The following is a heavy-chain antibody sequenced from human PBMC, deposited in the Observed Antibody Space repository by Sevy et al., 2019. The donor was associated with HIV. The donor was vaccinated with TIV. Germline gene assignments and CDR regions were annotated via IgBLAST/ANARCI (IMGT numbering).Heavy chain of an antibody. CDR2: VYYNGHI. J-gene: IGHJ4*02. D-gene: IGHD1-26*01. CDR3: AGENAWGRDYS. Sequence: SETLSLTCTVSGGSITSLYWNWIRQPPGKGLEWIANVYYNGHINYNPSLKSRVTLSLDTSKNQFSLRLSSVTAADTAMYYCAGENAWGRDYSWGQGTLVTVSS. CDR1: GGSITSLY. V-gene: IGHV4-59*08.